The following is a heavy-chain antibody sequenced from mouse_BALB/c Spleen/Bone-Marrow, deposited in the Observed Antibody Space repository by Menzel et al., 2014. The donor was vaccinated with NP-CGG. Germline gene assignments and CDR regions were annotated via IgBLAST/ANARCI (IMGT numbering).Heavy chain of an antibody. CDR2: INPYNDGT. J-gene: IGHJ4*01. CDR1: GYTFTGYI. V-gene: IGHV1-14*01. Sequence: EVQLQQSGPELVKPGASVKMSCKASGYTFTGYIMHWVKQKPGQGLEWIGYINPYNDGTKYNEKFKGKATLTSDKSSSTAHMELSSLTSEDSAVYYCARRWLPYAMDYWGQGTSVTVSS. D-gene: IGHD2-3*01. CDR3: ARRWLPYAMDY.